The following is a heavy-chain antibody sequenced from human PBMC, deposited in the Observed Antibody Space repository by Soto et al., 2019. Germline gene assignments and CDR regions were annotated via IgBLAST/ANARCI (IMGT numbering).Heavy chain of an antibody. D-gene: IGHD2-21*01. V-gene: IGHV4-34*01. Sequence: QVQLQQWGAGLLKPSETLSLTCAVYGGSFSGYYWSWIRQPPGKGLEWIGEINHSGSTNYNPSLKSRVTISVDTSKNQFSLKLSSVTAADTAVYYRARTGGDDAFDIWGQVTMVTVSS. CDR2: INHSGST. CDR1: GGSFSGYY. CDR3: ARTGGDDAFDI. J-gene: IGHJ3*02.